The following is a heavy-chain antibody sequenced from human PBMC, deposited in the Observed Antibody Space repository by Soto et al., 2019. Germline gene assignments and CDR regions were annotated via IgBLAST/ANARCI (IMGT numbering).Heavy chain of an antibody. Sequence: GGSLGLCCAASGLTLSSYWMSLVRQAPGKGLEWVANIKQDGSEKYYVDSVKGRFTISRDNAKNSLYLQMNSLRAEDTAVYYCARIWGYDFWSGYYYYGMDIWGQGTTVTVSS. D-gene: IGHD3-3*01. CDR2: IKQDGSEK. CDR3: ARIWGYDFWSGYYYYGMDI. CDR1: GLTLSSYW. V-gene: IGHV3-7*01. J-gene: IGHJ6*02.